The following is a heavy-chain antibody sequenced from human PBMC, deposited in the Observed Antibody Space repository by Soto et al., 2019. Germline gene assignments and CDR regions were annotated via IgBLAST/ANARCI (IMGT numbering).Heavy chain of an antibody. J-gene: IGHJ4*02. Sequence: EVQLVESGGGLVQPGGSLRLSCAASGFTFSSYDMHWVRQATGKGLEWVSAIGTAGDTYYPGSVKGRFTISRENAKNSLYLQMNSLRAGDTAVYYCARNNWKHGAFDYWGQGTLVTVSS. D-gene: IGHD1-20*01. V-gene: IGHV3-13*01. CDR2: IGTAGDT. CDR3: ARNNWKHGAFDY. CDR1: GFTFSSYD.